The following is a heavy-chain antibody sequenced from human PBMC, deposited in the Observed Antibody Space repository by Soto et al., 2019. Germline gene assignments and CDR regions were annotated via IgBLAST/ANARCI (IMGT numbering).Heavy chain of an antibody. D-gene: IGHD2-2*01. CDR1: GFTFSNFA. CDR3: AKDTSSSPYYMDV. CDR2: ISGSTGST. J-gene: IGHJ6*03. V-gene: IGHV3-23*01. Sequence: GGSLRLSCAASGFTFSNFAMSWVRHVPGKGLEWVSEISGSTGSTYYADSVKGRFIISRDNSKNTLHLQMNSLRAEDTAVYHCAKDTSSSPYYMDVWGKGTTVTVSS.